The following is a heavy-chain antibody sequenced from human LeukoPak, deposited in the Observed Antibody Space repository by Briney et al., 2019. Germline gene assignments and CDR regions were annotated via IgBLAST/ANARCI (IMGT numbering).Heavy chain of an antibody. CDR3: AGHHPRNTVDF. V-gene: IGHV4-34*01. CDR2: INHSGST. J-gene: IGHJ4*02. CDR1: GGSLSGYY. Sequence: SETLSLTCAVYGGSLSGYYWSWIRQPPGKGLEWIGEINHSGSTNYSPSLKSRVTISVDTSKNQFSLKLSSVTAADTAVYYCAGHHPRNTVDFWGQGTLVTVSS. D-gene: IGHD2/OR15-2a*01.